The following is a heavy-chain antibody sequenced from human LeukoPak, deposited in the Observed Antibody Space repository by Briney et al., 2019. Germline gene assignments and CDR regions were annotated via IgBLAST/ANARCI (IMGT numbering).Heavy chain of an antibody. CDR1: GGTFSSYE. V-gene: IGHV1-69*06. Sequence: ASVKVSCKASGGTFSSYEISWVRQAPGQGLEWMGGIIPMFGTAKYAQKFQGRVTITADKSTSTAYMELSSLRSEDTAVYYCARDQAYYYDSSGAFDIWGQGTMVTVSS. CDR3: ARDQAYYYDSSGAFDI. J-gene: IGHJ3*02. CDR2: IIPMFGTA. D-gene: IGHD3-22*01.